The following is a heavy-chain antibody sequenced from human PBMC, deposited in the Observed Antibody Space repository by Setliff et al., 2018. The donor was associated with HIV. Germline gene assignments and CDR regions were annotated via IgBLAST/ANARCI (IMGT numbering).Heavy chain of an antibody. CDR3: AREIRAGDYPPYNYYFYMDV. D-gene: IGHD4-17*01. CDR2: ISGSGTHI. CDR1: GFTFSSYV. Sequence: GGSLRLSCGASGFTFSSYVMSWVRQAPGKGLEWVSGISGSGTHIYYADSVKGRFTISRDNAKNSLYLQMNSLRAEDTAVYYCAREIRAGDYPPYNYYFYMDVWGKGTTVTVSS. V-gene: IGHV3-21*01. J-gene: IGHJ6*03.